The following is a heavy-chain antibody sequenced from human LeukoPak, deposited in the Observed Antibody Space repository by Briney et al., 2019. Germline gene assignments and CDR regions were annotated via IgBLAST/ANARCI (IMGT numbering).Heavy chain of an antibody. CDR1: GYTFTSYG. CDR2: ISAYNGNT. Sequence: GASVKVSCKASGYTFTSYGISWVRQAPGQGLEWMGWISAYNGNTKYAQRLQGRVTMTTDTSTTTAYVELRSLRSDGTAVYYCARDLLQYFDWLTMAGYWGQGTLVSVSS. CDR3: ARDLLQYFDWLTMAGY. J-gene: IGHJ4*02. V-gene: IGHV1-18*01. D-gene: IGHD3-9*01.